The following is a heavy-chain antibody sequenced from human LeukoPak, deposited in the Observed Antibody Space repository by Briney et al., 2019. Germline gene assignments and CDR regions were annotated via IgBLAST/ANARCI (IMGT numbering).Heavy chain of an antibody. CDR2: IYGDDNT. D-gene: IGHD2-15*01. CDR1: GFSVSSNY. J-gene: IGHJ1*01. V-gene: IGHV3-53*01. Sequence: GGSLRLSCATSGFSVSSNYMSWVRQAPGKGLEWVSVIYGDDNTVYADSVKGRFTISRDNSKNTVYLQMNSLRAGGTAVYYCASPGYCSGSSCYSGYFQHWGQGTLVTVSS. CDR3: ASPGYCSGSSCYSGYFQH.